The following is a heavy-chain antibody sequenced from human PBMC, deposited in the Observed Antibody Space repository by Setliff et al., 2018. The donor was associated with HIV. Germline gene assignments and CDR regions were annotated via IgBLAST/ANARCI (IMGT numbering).Heavy chain of an antibody. CDR2: INTDTGNT. D-gene: IGHD3-3*01. V-gene: IGHV1-3*04. Sequence: GASVKVSCKTSGYTFIHYDIHWVRQAPGERLEWLGWINTDTGNTKYSQKLQGRVTITRDTSASTAYMELRSLRSDDTAVYYCARGYYNFWSGYYDSRFPNPIDAFDIWGQGTMVTVSS. CDR3: ARGYYNFWSGYYDSRFPNPIDAFDI. J-gene: IGHJ3*02. CDR1: GYTFIHYD.